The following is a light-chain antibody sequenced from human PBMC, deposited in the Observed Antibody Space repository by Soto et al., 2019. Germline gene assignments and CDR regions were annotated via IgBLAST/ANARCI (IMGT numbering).Light chain of an antibody. CDR2: GAS. Sequence: EIVMTQSPATLSVSPGERATLSCRASQSVSSSDLAWYQQKPGQAPRLLISGASGRATGIPDRFSASGSGTDFTLTISSLQSEDFAVYYCQQYNNWPLTFGGGTKVDIK. CDR3: QQYNNWPLT. V-gene: IGKV3D-15*01. CDR1: QSVSSSD. J-gene: IGKJ4*01.